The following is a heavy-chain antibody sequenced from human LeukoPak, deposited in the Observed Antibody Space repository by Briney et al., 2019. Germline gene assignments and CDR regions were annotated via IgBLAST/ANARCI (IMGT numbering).Heavy chain of an antibody. V-gene: IGHV4-34*01. D-gene: IGHD4-17*01. J-gene: IGHJ4*02. CDR1: GGSFSGYY. Sequence: KPSETLSLTCAVYGGSFSGYYWSWIRQPPGKGLEWIGEISHSGSTNYNPSLKSRVTISVDTSKNQFSLKLSSVTAADTAVYYCARANYGDSYWGQGTLVTVSS. CDR2: ISHSGST. CDR3: ARANYGDSY.